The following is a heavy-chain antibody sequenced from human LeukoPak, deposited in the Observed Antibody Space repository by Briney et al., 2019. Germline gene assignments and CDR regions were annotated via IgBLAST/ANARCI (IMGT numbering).Heavy chain of an antibody. Sequence: PGGSLRLSCAASGFTFSNYNMNWVRQAPGKGLEWVSYISSSSSIIYYADSVKGRFTISRDNAKNSLFLQMNSLRAEDTAVYYCARGAYYYDSSGPPNYWGQGTLVTVSS. CDR2: ISSSSSII. CDR1: GFTFSNYN. D-gene: IGHD3-22*01. V-gene: IGHV3-48*01. J-gene: IGHJ4*02. CDR3: ARGAYYYDSSGPPNY.